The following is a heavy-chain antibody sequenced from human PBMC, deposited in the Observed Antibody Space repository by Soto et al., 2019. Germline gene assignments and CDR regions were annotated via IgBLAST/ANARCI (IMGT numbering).Heavy chain of an antibody. CDR1: GYTFTSYY. CDR3: TRDSYYHFWCCYSHLAHYSSAKAV. Sequence: ASVKVSCKASGYTFTSYYMHWVRQAPGQGLEWMGIINPSGGSTSYAQKFQGRVTMTRDTSTSTVYMELSSLRSEDTAVYYCTRDSYYHFWCCYSHLAHYSSAKAVWRQGTTVPVSS. CDR2: INPSGGST. D-gene: IGHD3-3*01. J-gene: IGHJ6*01. V-gene: IGHV1-46*01.